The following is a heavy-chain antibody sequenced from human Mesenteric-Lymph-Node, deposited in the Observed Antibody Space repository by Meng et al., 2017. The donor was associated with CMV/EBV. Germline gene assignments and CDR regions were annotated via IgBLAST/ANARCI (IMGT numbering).Heavy chain of an antibody. Sequence: GESLKISCAASGFTVSSNYMSWVRQAPGKGLEWVSVIYSGGSTYYADSVKGRFTISRDNSKNTLYLQMNSLRAEDTAVYYCASGSGYANWFDPWGQGTLVTVSS. CDR1: GFTVSSNY. V-gene: IGHV3-53*01. J-gene: IGHJ5*02. D-gene: IGHD5-12*01. CDR3: ASGSGYANWFDP. CDR2: IYSGGST.